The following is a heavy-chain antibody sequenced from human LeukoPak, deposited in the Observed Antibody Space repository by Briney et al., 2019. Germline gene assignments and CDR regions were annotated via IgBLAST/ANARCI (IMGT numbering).Heavy chain of an antibody. Sequence: SETLSLTCNVSGGPISSYYWNWFWQPAGKGLEWIGRIYTSESTNYNPSLKSRVTMSVDTSKNQFSLKLSSVTAADTAVYYCARDLTVAGTGDWFDPWGQGTLVTVSS. CDR1: GGPISSYY. V-gene: IGHV4-4*07. CDR2: IYTSEST. CDR3: ARDLTVAGTGDWFDP. J-gene: IGHJ5*02. D-gene: IGHD6-19*01.